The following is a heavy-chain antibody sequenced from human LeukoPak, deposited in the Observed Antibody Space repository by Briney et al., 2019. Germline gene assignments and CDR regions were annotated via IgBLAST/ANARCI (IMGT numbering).Heavy chain of an antibody. CDR1: GYTFSNFG. D-gene: IGHD2-2*02. CDR2: ISVYNGDT. J-gene: IGHJ4*02. V-gene: IGHV1-18*01. CDR3: ARTCSSSSCYMVH. Sequence: ASVKVSCKAFGYTFSNFGITWVRHAPGQGLEWMGRISVYNGDTNYAQNLKGRVTLTTETSTSTAYVELRSLRSDATALYYCARTCSSSSCYMVHWGQGTLVTASS.